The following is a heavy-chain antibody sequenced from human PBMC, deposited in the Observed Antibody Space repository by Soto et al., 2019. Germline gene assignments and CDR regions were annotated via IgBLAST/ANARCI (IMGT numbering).Heavy chain of an antibody. D-gene: IGHD3-10*01. CDR3: AKDYSMVRGGGLVYYYYGMDV. V-gene: IGHV3-23*01. J-gene: IGHJ6*02. CDR1: GFTFSNYA. Sequence: EVQLLESGGGLVQPGGSLRVSCAASGFTFSNYAMSWVRQAPGKGLEWVSGISGSGGSTYYADSVKGRFTISRDNSKNTLYLQMNSLRAEDTAVYYCAKDYSMVRGGGLVYYYYGMDVWGQGTTVTVSS. CDR2: ISGSGGST.